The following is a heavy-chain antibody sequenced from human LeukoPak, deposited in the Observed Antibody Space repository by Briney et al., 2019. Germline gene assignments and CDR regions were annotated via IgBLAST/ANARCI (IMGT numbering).Heavy chain of an antibody. CDR1: GFTVSSNY. CDR3: ARDKHCSGGSCYEGFDY. D-gene: IGHD2-15*01. J-gene: IGHJ4*02. CDR2: IYSGGST. V-gene: IGHV3-66*01. Sequence: GGSLRLSCAASGFTVSSNYMSWVRQASGKGLEWVSVIYSGGSTYYADSVKGRFTISRDNSKNTLYLQMNSLRAEDTAVYYCARDKHCSGGSCYEGFDYWGQGTLVTVSS.